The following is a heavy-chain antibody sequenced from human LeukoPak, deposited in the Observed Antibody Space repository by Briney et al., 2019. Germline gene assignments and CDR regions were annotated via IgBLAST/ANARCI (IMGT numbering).Heavy chain of an antibody. CDR2: IYYSGST. CDR3: ARERGIAAAGTNYYYMDV. CDR1: GGSISSYY. D-gene: IGHD6-13*01. Sequence: SETLSLTCTVSGGSISSYYWSWIRQPPGKGLEWIGYIYYSGSTNYNPSLKSRVTISVDTSKNQFSLKLSSVTAADTAVYYCARERGIAAAGTNYYYMDVWGKGTTVTVSS. V-gene: IGHV4-59*12. J-gene: IGHJ6*03.